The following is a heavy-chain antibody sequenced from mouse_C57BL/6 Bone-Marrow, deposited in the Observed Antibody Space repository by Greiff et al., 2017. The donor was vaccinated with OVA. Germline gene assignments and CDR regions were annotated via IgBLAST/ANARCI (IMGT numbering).Heavy chain of an antibody. CDR2: ISSGGSYT. Sequence: EVQGVESGGDLVKPGGSLKLSCAASGFTFSSYGMSWVRQTPDKRLEWVATISSGGSYTYYPDSVKGRFTISRDNAKNTLYLQMSSLKAEDTAMYYCARVDLYAMGYWGQGTSVTVSS. J-gene: IGHJ4*01. CDR3: ARVDLYAMGY. V-gene: IGHV5-6*01. CDR1: GFTFSSYG.